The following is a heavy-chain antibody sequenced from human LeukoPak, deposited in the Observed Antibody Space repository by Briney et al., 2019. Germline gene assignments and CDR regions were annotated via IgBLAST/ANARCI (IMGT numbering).Heavy chain of an antibody. CDR3: ARDEWQQLVSIEY. D-gene: IGHD6-13*01. V-gene: IGHV1-18*01. J-gene: IGHJ4*02. CDR1: GYTFSNHG. CDR2: ISGYNGNT. Sequence: GASVKVSCKASGYTFSNHGISWVRQAPGQGLEWMGWISGYNGNTNYAQNFQGRVTMTTDTSTSTAYMELRSLRHDDTAIYYCARDEWQQLVSIEYWGQGTLVTVSS.